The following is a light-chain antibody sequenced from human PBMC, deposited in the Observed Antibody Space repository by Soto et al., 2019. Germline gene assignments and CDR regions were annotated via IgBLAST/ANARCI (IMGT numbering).Light chain of an antibody. CDR3: ASYTSTTTLVV. J-gene: IGLJ2*01. CDR2: GVN. Sequence: QSALTQPASVYGSPGQSITISCTGTSSDIGRYNYVSWYQQHPGKAPRLVISGVNKRPSGISNRFSGSKSGNTASLTISGLQADDEAIYYCASYTSTTTLVVFGGGTKLTVL. CDR1: SSDIGRYNY. V-gene: IGLV2-14*01.